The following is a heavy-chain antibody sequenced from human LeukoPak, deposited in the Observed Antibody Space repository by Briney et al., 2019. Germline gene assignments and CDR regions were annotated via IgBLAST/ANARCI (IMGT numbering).Heavy chain of an antibody. V-gene: IGHV3-30*18. Sequence: TGGSLRLSCAASGFTFSSYGMHWVRQAPGKGLEWVAVISYDGSNKYYADSVKGRFTISRDNSKNTLYLQMNSLRAEDTAVYYCAKEKGYYDSSGYYKYYFDYWGQGTLVTVSS. J-gene: IGHJ4*02. D-gene: IGHD3-22*01. CDR2: ISYDGSNK. CDR3: AKEKGYYDSSGYYKYYFDY. CDR1: GFTFSSYG.